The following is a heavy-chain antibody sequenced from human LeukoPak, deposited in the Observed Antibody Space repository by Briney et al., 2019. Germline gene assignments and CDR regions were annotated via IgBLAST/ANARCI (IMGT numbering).Heavy chain of an antibody. V-gene: IGHV4-59*01. D-gene: IGHD3-9*01. J-gene: IGHJ3*02. CDR1: GGCISSYY. Sequence: SETLSLTCTVSGGCISSYYWSWIRQLPGKGLEWIGYIYYSGSTNYNPSLKSRVTISVDTSKNQFSLKLSSVTAADTAVYYCARVKPALLTGYSRDAFDIWGQGTMVTVSS. CDR3: ARVKPALLTGYSRDAFDI. CDR2: IYYSGST.